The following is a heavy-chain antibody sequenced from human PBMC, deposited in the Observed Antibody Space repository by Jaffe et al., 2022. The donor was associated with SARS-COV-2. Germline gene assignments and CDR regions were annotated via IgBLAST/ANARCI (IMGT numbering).Heavy chain of an antibody. D-gene: IGHD5-12*01. CDR1: GFTFNRHG. CDR2: ISHDESRK. Sequence: QVQLVESGGGVVQPGGSLRLSCAATGFTFNRHGMHWVRQAPGKGLEWVAVISHDESRKYYADSVKGRFTISRDNSKKTLYLLLNSVRAEDTAVYYCAKGYNGYDYAFDIWGQGTMVTVSS. V-gene: IGHV3-30*18. J-gene: IGHJ3*02. CDR3: AKGYNGYDYAFDI.